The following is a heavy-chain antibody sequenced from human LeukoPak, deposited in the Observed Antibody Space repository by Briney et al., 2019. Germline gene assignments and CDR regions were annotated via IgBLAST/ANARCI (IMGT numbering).Heavy chain of an antibody. CDR2: IYYSGST. CDR3: ARLHDELELPRASYYMDV. J-gene: IGHJ6*03. Sequence: SETLSLTCTVSGGSISSSSYYWGWIRQPPGKGLEWIGSIYYSGSTYYNPSLKSRVTISVDTSKNQFSLKLSSVTAADTAVYYCARLHDELELPRASYYMDVWGKGTTVTVSS. D-gene: IGHD1-7*01. V-gene: IGHV4-39*07. CDR1: GGSISSSSYY.